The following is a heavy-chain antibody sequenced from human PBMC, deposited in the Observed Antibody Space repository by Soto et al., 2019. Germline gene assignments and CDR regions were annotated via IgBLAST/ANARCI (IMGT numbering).Heavy chain of an antibody. V-gene: IGHV4-59*08. CDR3: ARQAYCGDDWYSSYFDD. CDR2: IYYSGST. D-gene: IGHD2-21*01. CDR1: GGSISSYY. Sequence: PSETLSLTCTVSGGSISSYYWSWIRQPPGKGLEWIGYIYYSGSTNYNPSLKSRVTISVDTSKNQFSLKLSSVTAADTAVYYCARQAYCGDDWYSSYFDDWGQEPLVTVSS. J-gene: IGHJ4*02.